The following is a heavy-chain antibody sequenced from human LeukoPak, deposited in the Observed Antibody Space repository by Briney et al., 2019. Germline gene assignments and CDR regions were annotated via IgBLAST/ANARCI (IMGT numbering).Heavy chain of an antibody. CDR3: ARSRDTAMVDY. J-gene: IGHJ4*02. D-gene: IGHD5-18*01. CDR2: IYYSGST. V-gene: IGHV4-38-2*02. Sequence: TSETLSLTCTVSGYSISTGYYWDWIRQPPGKGLEWIGSIYYSGSTYYNPSLKSRVTISVDTSQNKFSLKLSSVTAADTAVYYCARSRDTAMVDYWGQGTLVTVSS. CDR1: GYSISTGYY.